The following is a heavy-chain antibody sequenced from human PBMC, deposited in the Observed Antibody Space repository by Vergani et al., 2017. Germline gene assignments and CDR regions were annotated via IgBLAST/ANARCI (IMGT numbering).Heavy chain of an antibody. D-gene: IGHD2-8*01. Sequence: QVQLQESGPGLVKPSQTLSLTCTVSGGSISSGGYYWSWIRQHPGKGLEWIGYIYYSGSTYYNPSLKSRVTISVDTSKNQFSLKLSSVTAADTAVYYCARDREYCTNGVCQRRWFDPWGQGTLVTVSS. J-gene: IGHJ5*02. V-gene: IGHV4-31*03. CDR1: GGSISSGGYY. CDR2: IYYSGST. CDR3: ARDREYCTNGVCQRRWFDP.